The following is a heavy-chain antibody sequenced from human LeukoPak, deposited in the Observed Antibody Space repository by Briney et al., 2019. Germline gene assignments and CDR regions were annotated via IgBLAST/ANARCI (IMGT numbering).Heavy chain of an antibody. V-gene: IGHV4-4*09. CDR1: GGSIINNY. CDR3: ARLGTYSSSWQIDY. J-gene: IGHJ4*02. CDR2: IHSSGST. D-gene: IGHD6-13*01. Sequence: SETLSLTCSVSGGSIINNYWSWIRQSPEKGLEWIGYIHSSGSTDYNPSFKSRVVVSVDTSKNQFSLKLSSVTAADTAVYYCARLGTYSSSWQIDYWGQGTLVTVSS.